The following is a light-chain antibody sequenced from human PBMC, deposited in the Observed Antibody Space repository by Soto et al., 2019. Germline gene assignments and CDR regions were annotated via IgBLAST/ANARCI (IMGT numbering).Light chain of an antibody. V-gene: IGKV1-5*01. CDR1: QSISGW. CDR2: DVS. Sequence: IPMTQSPSALSAYVGDRVTITCRASQSISGWLAWYQQKPGKAPKLLIYDVSSLESGVPSRFSGSGSGTEFTLAISSLQPDDFATYYCQQYNSYPWTFGQGTKVDIK. J-gene: IGKJ1*01. CDR3: QQYNSYPWT.